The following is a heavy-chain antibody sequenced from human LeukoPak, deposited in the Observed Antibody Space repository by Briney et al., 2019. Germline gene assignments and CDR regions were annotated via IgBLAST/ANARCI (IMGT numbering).Heavy chain of an antibody. V-gene: IGHV4-34*01. Sequence: GSLRLSCAASGFTFSSYAMSWVRQPPGKGLEWIGEINHSGSTNYNPSLKSRVTISVDTSKNQFSLKLSSVTAADTAVYYCARNGYDYVWGSYRSYPYSYYFDYWGQGTLVTVSS. J-gene: IGHJ4*02. CDR1: GFTFSSYA. CDR3: ARNGYDYVWGSYRSYPYSYYFDY. D-gene: IGHD3-16*02. CDR2: INHSGST.